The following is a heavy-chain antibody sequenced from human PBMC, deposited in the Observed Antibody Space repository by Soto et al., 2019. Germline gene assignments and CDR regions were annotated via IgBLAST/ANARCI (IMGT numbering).Heavy chain of an antibody. D-gene: IGHD3-3*01. J-gene: IGHJ3*02. V-gene: IGHV3-23*01. CDR2: ISGSGGST. CDR1: GFTFSNYA. CDR3: AKDADFWSAEGAFDI. Sequence: GGSLRLSCAASGFTFSNYAMSWVRQAPGKGLEWVSTISGSGGSTYYADFVKGRFTISRDNSKNTLYLQMNSLRAEDTAVYYCAKDADFWSAEGAFDIWGQGTMVTVSS.